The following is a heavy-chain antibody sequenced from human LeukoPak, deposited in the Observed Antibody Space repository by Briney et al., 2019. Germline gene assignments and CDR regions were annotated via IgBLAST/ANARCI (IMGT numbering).Heavy chain of an antibody. CDR2: ISGSGGST. J-gene: IGHJ6*03. Sequence: GGSLRLSCAASGFTFSSYAMGWVRQAPGKGLEWVSAISGSGGSTYYADSVKGRFTISRDNSKNTLYLQMNSLRAEDTAVYYCAKSPAAIIYYYYMDVWGKGTTVTVSS. D-gene: IGHD2-2*02. CDR3: AKSPAAIIYYYYMDV. CDR1: GFTFSSYA. V-gene: IGHV3-23*01.